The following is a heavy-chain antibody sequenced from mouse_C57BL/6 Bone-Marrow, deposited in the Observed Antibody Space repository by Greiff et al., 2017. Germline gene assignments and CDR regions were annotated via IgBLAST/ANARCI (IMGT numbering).Heavy chain of an antibody. CDR3: ARETFRLGFAY. D-gene: IGHD4-1*01. V-gene: IGHV1-9*01. Sequence: QVQLQQSGAELMKPGASVKLSCKATGYTFTGYWIEWVKQRPGHGLEWIGEILPGSGSTNYNEKFKGKATLTADTSSNTSYMQLSSLTTEDSAIYCCARETFRLGFAYWGQGTLVTVSA. CDR2: ILPGSGST. J-gene: IGHJ3*01. CDR1: GYTFTGYW.